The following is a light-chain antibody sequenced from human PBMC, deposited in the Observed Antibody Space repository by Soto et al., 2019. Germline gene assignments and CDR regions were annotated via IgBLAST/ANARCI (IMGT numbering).Light chain of an antibody. CDR1: QSISSW. Sequence: DIQMTQSPSTLSASVGDRVTITCRASQSISSWLAWYQQKPGKAAKLLIYKASSLESGVPSRFSGSGSGTEFTLTISSLQPDDFATYHCQQYNSYSRFGQGTKVEIK. J-gene: IGKJ1*01. V-gene: IGKV1-5*03. CDR2: KAS. CDR3: QQYNSYSR.